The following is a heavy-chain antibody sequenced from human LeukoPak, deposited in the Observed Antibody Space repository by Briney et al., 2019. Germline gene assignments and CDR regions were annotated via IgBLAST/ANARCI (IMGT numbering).Heavy chain of an antibody. CDR1: GFTFSSYS. CDR2: ISSSSSYI. CDR3: ARGIAAAVPYYFDY. V-gene: IGHV3-21*01. Sequence: GGYLRLSCAASGFTFSSYSMNWVRQAPGKGLEWVSSISSSSSYIYYADSVRGRFTISRDNAKNSLYLQMNSLRAEDTAVYYCARGIAAAVPYYFDYWGQGTLVTVSS. J-gene: IGHJ4*02. D-gene: IGHD6-13*01.